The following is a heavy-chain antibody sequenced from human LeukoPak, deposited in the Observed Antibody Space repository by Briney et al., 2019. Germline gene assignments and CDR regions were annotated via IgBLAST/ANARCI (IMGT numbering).Heavy chain of an antibody. Sequence: SVKVSCKASGGTFSSYAISWVRQAPGQGLEWMGRIIPILGIANYAQKFQGRVTITADKSTSTAYMELSSLRSEDTAVYYCARGVLTYYDYVWGSYRYSYFDYWDQGTLVTVSS. CDR3: ARGVLTYYDYVWGSYRYSYFDY. J-gene: IGHJ4*02. V-gene: IGHV1-69*04. D-gene: IGHD3-16*02. CDR2: IIPILGIA. CDR1: GGTFSSYA.